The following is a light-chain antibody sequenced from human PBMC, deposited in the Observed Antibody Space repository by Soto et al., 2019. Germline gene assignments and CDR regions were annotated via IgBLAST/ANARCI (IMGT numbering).Light chain of an antibody. J-gene: IGLJ3*02. Sequence: QSALTQPASVSGSPGQSITIPCTGISSDVGSSDLVSWYQQHPGRAPKLMIYEASKRPSGVSNRFSGSKSGNTASLTISGLQAEDEADYYCCSYSGISTWVFGGGTKLTVL. V-gene: IGLV2-23*01. CDR1: SSDVGSSDL. CDR3: CSYSGISTWV. CDR2: EAS.